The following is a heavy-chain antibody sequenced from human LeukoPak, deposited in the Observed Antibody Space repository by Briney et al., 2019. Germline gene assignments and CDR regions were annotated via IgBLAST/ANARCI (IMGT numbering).Heavy chain of an antibody. D-gene: IGHD6-13*01. J-gene: IGHJ4*02. CDR3: ARDGFVGAADY. CDR1: EFIFSGYW. Sequence: GGSLRLSCAASEFIFSGYWMNWVHQAPGKGLEWVANIKQDGSEKQYVDSVRGRFTISRDNAKNSLYLQMNSLRVEDTAAYYCARDGFVGAADYWGQGTLVTVSS. CDR2: IKQDGSEK. V-gene: IGHV3-7*01.